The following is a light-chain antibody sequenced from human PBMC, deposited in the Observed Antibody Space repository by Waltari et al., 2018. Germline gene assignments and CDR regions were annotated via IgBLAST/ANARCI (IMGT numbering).Light chain of an antibody. CDR3: QVWDDTTNSGV. CDR1: NIDSNS. J-gene: IGLJ3*02. CDR2: YDS. V-gene: IGLV3-21*04. Sequence: YVVTQPPSVSVAPGKTATLPCGGENIDSNSVTWYQQKPGQAPVLVIFYDSDRPSGIPERFSGSNSGNTATLTISWVEAGDEADYHCQVWDDTTNSGVFGGGTRLTVL.